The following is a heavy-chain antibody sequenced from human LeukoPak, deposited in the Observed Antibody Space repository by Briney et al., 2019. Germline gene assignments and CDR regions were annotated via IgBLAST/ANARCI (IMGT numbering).Heavy chain of an antibody. V-gene: IGHV3-23*01. J-gene: IGHJ4*02. Sequence: GGSLRLSCAASGFTFSSYGMSWVRQAPGKGLEWVSAISGSGGSTYYADSVKGRFTISRDNSKNTLYLQMNSLRAEDTAVYYCAKRSLGIAAAGYYFDYWGQGTLVTVSS. D-gene: IGHD6-13*01. CDR2: ISGSGGST. CDR3: AKRSLGIAAAGYYFDY. CDR1: GFTFSSYG.